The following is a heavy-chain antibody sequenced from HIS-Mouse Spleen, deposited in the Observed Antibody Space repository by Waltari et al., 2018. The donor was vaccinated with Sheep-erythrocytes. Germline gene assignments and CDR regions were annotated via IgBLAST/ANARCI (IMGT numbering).Heavy chain of an antibody. CDR1: GFTFSSYS. D-gene: IGHD3-10*01. V-gene: IGHV3-21*01. J-gene: IGHJ3*02. Sequence: EVQLVESGGGLVKPGGSLRLSCAASGFTFSSYSMNWVRQAPGKGMEGVSTISSSSSYIYYADSVKGRLPISRDNAKNSLYLQMNSLRAEDTAVYYCARDSMGHDAFDIWGQGTMVTVSS. CDR3: ARDSMGHDAFDI. CDR2: ISSSSSYI.